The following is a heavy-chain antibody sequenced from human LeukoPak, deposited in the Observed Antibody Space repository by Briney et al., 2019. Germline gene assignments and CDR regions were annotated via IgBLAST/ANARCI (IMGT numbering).Heavy chain of an antibody. J-gene: IGHJ3*02. CDR3: ARFAGADIVVVVAALDAFDI. CDR2: IIPIFGTA. CDR1: GYTFTSYG. D-gene: IGHD2-15*01. Sequence: SVKVSCKASGYTFTSYGISWVRQAPGQGLEWMGGIIPIFGTANYAQKFQGRVTITADESTSTAYMELSSLRSEDTAVYYCARFAGADIVVVVAALDAFDIWGQGTMVTVSS. V-gene: IGHV1-69*13.